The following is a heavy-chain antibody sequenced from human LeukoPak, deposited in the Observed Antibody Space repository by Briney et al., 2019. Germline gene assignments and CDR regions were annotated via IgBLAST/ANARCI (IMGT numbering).Heavy chain of an antibody. CDR2: INPNSGGT. V-gene: IGHV1-2*02. Sequence: GASVKVSCKASGYTFTGYYMHWVRQAPGQGLEWMGWINPNSGGTNYAQKFQGRVTMTRDTSISTAYMELSRLRSDDTAVYYCARQYCSSTSCRWNWFDPWGQGTLVTVSS. D-gene: IGHD2-2*01. CDR3: ARQYCSSTSCRWNWFDP. CDR1: GYTFTGYY. J-gene: IGHJ5*02.